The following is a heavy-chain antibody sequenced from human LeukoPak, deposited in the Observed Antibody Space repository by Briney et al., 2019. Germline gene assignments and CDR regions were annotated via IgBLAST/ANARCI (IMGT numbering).Heavy chain of an antibody. J-gene: IGHJ4*02. D-gene: IGHD6-13*01. CDR3: ARHLMVAAAGTEGYGY. CDR1: GYSFTSYW. V-gene: IGHV5-10-1*01. Sequence: GESLKISCKGSGYSFTSYWISWVRQMPGKGLEWMGRIDPSDSYTNYSPSFQGHVTISADKSISTAYLQWSSLKASDTAMYYCARHLMVAAAGTEGYGYWGQGTLVTVSS. CDR2: IDPSDSYT.